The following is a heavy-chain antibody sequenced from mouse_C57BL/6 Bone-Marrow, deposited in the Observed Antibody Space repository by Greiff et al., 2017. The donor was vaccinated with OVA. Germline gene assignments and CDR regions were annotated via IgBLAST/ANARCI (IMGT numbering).Heavy chain of an antibody. CDR1: GFTFSDYY. D-gene: IGHD1-1*01. CDR2: INYDGSST. V-gene: IGHV5-16*01. J-gene: IGHJ2*01. CDR3: AREEVLLRYFDY. Sequence: EVQRVESEGGLVQPGSSMKLSCTASGFTFSDYYMAWVRQVPEKGLEWVANINYDGSSTYYLDSLKSRFTLSRDNAKNILYLQMSSLKSEDTATYYCAREEVLLRYFDYWGQGTTLTVSS.